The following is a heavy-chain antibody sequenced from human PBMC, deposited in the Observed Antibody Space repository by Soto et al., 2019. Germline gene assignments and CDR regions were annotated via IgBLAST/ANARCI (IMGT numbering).Heavy chain of an antibody. CDR1: GFTFSGSA. V-gene: IGHV3-73*02. CDR3: SRLWAGGDDRDSPPYYLDS. D-gene: IGHD3-16*01. J-gene: IGHJ4*02. Sequence: EVQLVESRGGLVQPGGSVIISCAASGFTFSGSAIHWVRQASGKGLEWLGRIKTRSYNYATAYTASLKGRFTISRDDSKNTAYLQMNSLKTEDTAVYFCSRLWAGGDDRDSPPYYLDSWGQGTLVTVSS. CDR2: IKTRSYNYAT.